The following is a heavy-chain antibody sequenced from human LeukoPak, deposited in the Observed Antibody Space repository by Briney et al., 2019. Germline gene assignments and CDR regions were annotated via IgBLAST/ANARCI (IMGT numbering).Heavy chain of an antibody. V-gene: IGHV3-49*03. J-gene: IGHJ5*02. CDR3: TRQYCSSTSCYINWFDP. D-gene: IGHD2-2*02. Sequence: GGSLRLSCTASGFTFGDYAMSWFRQAPGKGLEWVGFIRSKAYGGAREYAASVKGRFTISRDDSKSIAYLQMNSLKTEDTAVYYCTRQYCSSTSCYINWFDPWGQGTLVTVSS. CDR1: GFTFGDYA. CDR2: IRSKAYGGAR.